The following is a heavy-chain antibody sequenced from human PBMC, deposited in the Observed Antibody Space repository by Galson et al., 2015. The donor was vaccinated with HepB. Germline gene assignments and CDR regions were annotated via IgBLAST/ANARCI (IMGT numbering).Heavy chain of an antibody. V-gene: IGHV3-74*01. CDR1: GSTFSSYW. CDR2: INSDGSST. D-gene: IGHD6-19*01. Sequence: SLRLSCAVSGSTFSSYWIHWVRQAPGKGLVWVSRINSDGSSTNYADSVKGRFTISRDNAKNTLYLQMNSLRAEDTAVYYCATYSSGWSWGQGTLVTVSS. J-gene: IGHJ5*02. CDR3: ATYSSGWS.